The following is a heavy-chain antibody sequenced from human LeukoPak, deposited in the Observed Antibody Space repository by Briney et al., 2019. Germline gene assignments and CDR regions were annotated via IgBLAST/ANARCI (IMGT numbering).Heavy chain of an antibody. Sequence: SETLSLTCTVSGASISSDYWSWIRQPAGKGLEWIGRVYPTGGTNFSPSLKNRFTMSIDTSKNQFFLNLSSVTAADTAVYYCARLGGTNWYNWFDPWGQGTLVTVSS. J-gene: IGHJ5*02. V-gene: IGHV4-4*07. CDR1: GASISSDY. CDR3: ARLGGTNWYNWFDP. D-gene: IGHD1-1*01. CDR2: VYPTGGT.